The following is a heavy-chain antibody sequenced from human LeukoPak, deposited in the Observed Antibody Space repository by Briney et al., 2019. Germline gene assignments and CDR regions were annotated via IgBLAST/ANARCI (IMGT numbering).Heavy chain of an antibody. CDR1: GYTLTELS. Sequence: ASVKVSCKVSGYTLTELSMHWVRQAPGKGLEWMGGFDPEDGETIYAQEFQGRVTMTEDTSTDTAYMELSSLRSEDTAVYYCATDREEVGAFDYWGQGTLVTVSS. CDR3: ATDREEVGAFDY. D-gene: IGHD1-26*01. V-gene: IGHV1-24*01. CDR2: FDPEDGET. J-gene: IGHJ4*02.